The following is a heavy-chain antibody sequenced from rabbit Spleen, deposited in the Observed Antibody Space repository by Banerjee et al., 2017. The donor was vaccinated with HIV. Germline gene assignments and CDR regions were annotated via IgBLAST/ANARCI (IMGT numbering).Heavy chain of an antibody. CDR1: GFSFSDRDV. CDR2: IYAGSSGNT. V-gene: IGHV1S45*01. J-gene: IGHJ4*01. CDR3: ARDNGGIRYADYLDL. Sequence: QEQLVESGGDLVQPEGSLTLTCKASGFSFSDRDVMCWVRQAPGKGLEWIACIYAGSSGNTYYASWAKGRFTISKTSSTTVTLQMTSLTAADTATYFCARDNGGIRYADYLDLWGPGTLVTVS. D-gene: IGHD8-1*01.